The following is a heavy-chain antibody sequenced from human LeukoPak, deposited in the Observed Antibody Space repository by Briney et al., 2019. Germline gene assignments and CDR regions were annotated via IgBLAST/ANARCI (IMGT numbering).Heavy chain of an antibody. CDR2: IKSRGGGETT. J-gene: IGHJ4*02. V-gene: IGHV3-15*01. CDR3: AWQTKFDFWRMDY. D-gene: IGHD3-3*01. Sequence: GGSLRLSCAASGFGFTAAWMSWVRRAPAKGPEWVGRIKSRGGGETTDYAAPVKGRFTISRDDSKDTLYLQMDGLKTEDTAVYYCAWQTKFDFWRMDYWGLGTLVTVSS. CDR1: GFGFTAAW.